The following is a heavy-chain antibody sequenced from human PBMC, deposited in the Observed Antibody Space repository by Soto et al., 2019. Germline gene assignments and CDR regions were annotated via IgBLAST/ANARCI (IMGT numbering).Heavy chain of an antibody. CDR2: IYYSGST. CDR1: GGSISSSSYY. CDR3: ARLFGHYYDTYGYYRRDQYYFDY. D-gene: IGHD3-22*01. J-gene: IGHJ4*02. V-gene: IGHV4-39*01. Sequence: SETLSLTCTASGGSISSSSYYWGWIRQPPGKGLEWIGSIYYSGSTYYNPSLKSRVTISVDTSKNQFSLKLSSVTAADTAVYYCARLFGHYYDTYGYYRRDQYYFDYWGQGTLVTVSS.